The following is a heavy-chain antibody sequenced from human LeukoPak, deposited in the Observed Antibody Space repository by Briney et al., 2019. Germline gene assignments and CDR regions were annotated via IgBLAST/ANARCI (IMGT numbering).Heavy chain of an antibody. Sequence: GSLRLSCAASGFTFSSYSMNWVRQAPGKGLEWVSYISRGSSTIYYADSVKGRFTISRDNAKNSVYLQMNSLRDEDTAVYYCAPSTTLTTLDYWGQGSLVTVSS. CDR2: ISRGSSTI. D-gene: IGHD4-17*01. J-gene: IGHJ4*02. CDR3: APSTTLTTLDY. CDR1: GFTFSSYS. V-gene: IGHV3-48*02.